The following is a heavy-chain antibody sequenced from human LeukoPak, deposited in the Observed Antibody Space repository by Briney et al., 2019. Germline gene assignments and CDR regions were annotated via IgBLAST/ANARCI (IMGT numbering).Heavy chain of an antibody. CDR2: IIPILGIA. D-gene: IGHD6-13*01. V-gene: IGHV1-69*04. Sequence: ASVKVSCKASAGTFSSYAISWVRQAPGQGLEWMGRIIPILGIANYAQKFQGRVTITADKSTSTAYMELSSLRSEDTAVYYCARGTIAAALYNWFDPWGQGTLVTVSS. CDR3: ARGTIAAALYNWFDP. CDR1: AGTFSSYA. J-gene: IGHJ5*02.